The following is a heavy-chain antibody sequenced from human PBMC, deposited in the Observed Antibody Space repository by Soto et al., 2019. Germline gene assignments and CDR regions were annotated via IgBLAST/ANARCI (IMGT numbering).Heavy chain of an antibody. V-gene: IGHV3-23*01. CDR3: AKPIFGVVISGMDV. Sequence: GGSLRLSCAASGFTFSSYAMSWVRQAPGKGLEWVSAISGSGGSTYYADSVKGRFTISRDNSKNTLYLQMNSLRAEDTAVYYSAKPIFGVVISGMDVWGQGTTVTVSS. D-gene: IGHD3-3*02. CDR2: ISGSGGST. J-gene: IGHJ6*02. CDR1: GFTFSSYA.